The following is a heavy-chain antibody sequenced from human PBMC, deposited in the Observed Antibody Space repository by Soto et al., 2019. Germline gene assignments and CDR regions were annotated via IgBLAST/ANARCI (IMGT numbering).Heavy chain of an antibody. CDR3: ARLTLRMATIRVNFDY. CDR1: GDSVTSHY. Sequence: SETLSLTCSFSGDSVTSHYLTWIRQSPEKGLEWIGYMHYTGFSHSNPSLKSRVTISVDTSTNQFSLKLSSVTAADTAVYYCARLTLRMATIRVNFDYWGQGTQVTVSS. D-gene: IGHD3-16*01. J-gene: IGHJ4*02. V-gene: IGHV4-59*02. CDR2: MHYTGFS.